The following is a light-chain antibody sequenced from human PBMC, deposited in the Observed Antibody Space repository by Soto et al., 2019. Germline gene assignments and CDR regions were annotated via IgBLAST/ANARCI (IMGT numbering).Light chain of an antibody. V-gene: IGLV2-11*01. J-gene: IGLJ1*01. CDR2: DVT. CDR1: SSDVGGYNY. Sequence: QSALTQPGSVSGSPGQSVTISCTGTSSDVGGYNYVSWYQHHPGKAPKLMIYDVTKRPSGVRDRFSASKSGNTASLNISGLQAEDEADYYCCSYAGSYTYVFGTGTKVTVL. CDR3: CSYAGSYTYV.